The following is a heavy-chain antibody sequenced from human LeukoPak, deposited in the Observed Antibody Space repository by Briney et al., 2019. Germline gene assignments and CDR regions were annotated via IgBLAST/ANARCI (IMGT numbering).Heavy chain of an antibody. CDR1: GFTFSSYR. Sequence: GGSLRLSCAASGFTFSSYRMNWVRQAPGKGLEWVSSISSSSSYIYYADSVKGRFTISRDNAKNSLYLQMNSLRAEDTAVYYCARVGYGSGSYYNYVWGQGTTVTVSS. J-gene: IGHJ6*02. V-gene: IGHV3-21*01. D-gene: IGHD3-10*01. CDR3: ARVGYGSGSYYNYV. CDR2: ISSSSSYI.